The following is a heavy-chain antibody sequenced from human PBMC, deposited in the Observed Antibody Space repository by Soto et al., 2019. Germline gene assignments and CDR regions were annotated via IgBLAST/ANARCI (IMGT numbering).Heavy chain of an antibody. V-gene: IGHV3-15*01. CDR3: SADLAVACGDNGGGV. D-gene: IGHD3-10*01. J-gene: IGHJ4*02. Sequence: EVQLVESGGGLVKPGGSLRLSCAASGFTFSNAWMSWVRQAPGKGLEWVGRIKSKTDGGTTDYAAPVKGRFTISSEDSNNTLYLQMNSRKTGDTAVYYCSADLAVACGDNGGGVWGQGTLVTVSS. CDR1: GFTFSNAW. CDR2: IKSKTDGGTT.